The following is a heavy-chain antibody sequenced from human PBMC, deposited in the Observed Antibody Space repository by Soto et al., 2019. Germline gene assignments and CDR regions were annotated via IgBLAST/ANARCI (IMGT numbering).Heavy chain of an antibody. CDR3: ARCRRDGSGYYYGIFDY. D-gene: IGHD3-22*01. CDR2: INHGGST. J-gene: IGHJ4*02. Sequence: SETLSLTCAVYGGSFSGYYWSWIRQPPGKGLEWIGEINHGGSTNYNPSLKSRVTISIDTSKKQFSLKLSSVTAADTAVYYCARCRRDGSGYYYGIFDYWGQGTLVTVSS. V-gene: IGHV4-34*01. CDR1: GGSFSGYY.